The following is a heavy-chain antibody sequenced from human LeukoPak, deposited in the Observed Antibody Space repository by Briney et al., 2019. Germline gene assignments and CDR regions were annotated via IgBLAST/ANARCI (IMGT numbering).Heavy chain of an antibody. V-gene: IGHV7-4-1*02. D-gene: IGHD6-19*01. CDR1: GYTFTSYA. CDR2: INTNTGNP. Sequence: ASVKVSCKASGYTFTSYAMNWVRQAPGQGLEWMGWINTNTGNPTYAQGFTGRFVFSLDTSVSTAYLQISSLKAEDTAVYYCARGSDSSGLPPFDYWGQGTLVTVSS. CDR3: ARGSDSSGLPPFDY. J-gene: IGHJ4*02.